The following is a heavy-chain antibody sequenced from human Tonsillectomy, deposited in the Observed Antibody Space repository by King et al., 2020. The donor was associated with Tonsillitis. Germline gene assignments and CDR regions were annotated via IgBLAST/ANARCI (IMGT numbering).Heavy chain of an antibody. CDR1: GGSISSSSYY. Sequence: LQLQESGPGLMKPSETLSLTCGVSGGSISSSSYYWGWIRQPPGKGLEWIGSIYYSGSTYYNPSPRSRVTISLDTSNNQFSLKLSSVTAADTAVYYCAGDYYYDRPGSWGQGTLVTVSS. D-gene: IGHD3-22*01. V-gene: IGHV4-39*01. CDR2: IYYSGST. J-gene: IGHJ5*02. CDR3: AGDYYYDRPGS.